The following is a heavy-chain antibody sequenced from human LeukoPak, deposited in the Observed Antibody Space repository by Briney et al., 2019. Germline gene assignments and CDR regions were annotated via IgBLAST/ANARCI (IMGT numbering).Heavy chain of an antibody. CDR1: GFTFSSYW. D-gene: IGHD4-17*01. J-gene: IGHJ4*02. CDR2: INRDGSST. Sequence: TGGSLRLSCAASGFTFSSYWMHWVRQAPGKGLVWVSRINRDGSSTSYADSVKGRFTISRDNAKNTLYLQMNSLRAEDTAVYYCARDVYGDYVDYWGQGTLVTVSS. V-gene: IGHV3-74*01. CDR3: ARDVYGDYVDY.